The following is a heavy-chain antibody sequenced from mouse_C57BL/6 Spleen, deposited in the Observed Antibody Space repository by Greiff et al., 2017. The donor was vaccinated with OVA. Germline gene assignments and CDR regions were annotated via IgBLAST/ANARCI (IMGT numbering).Heavy chain of an antibody. Sequence: QVQLQQPGAELVKPGASVKLSCKASGYTFTSYWMQWVKQRPGQGLEWIGEIDPSDSYTNYHQKFKGKATLTVDTSSSTAYMQLSSLTSEDSAVYYCARMHYGSSYYFDYWGQGTTLTVSS. V-gene: IGHV1-50*01. J-gene: IGHJ2*01. CDR1: GYTFTSYW. D-gene: IGHD1-1*01. CDR2: IDPSDSYT. CDR3: ARMHYGSSYYFDY.